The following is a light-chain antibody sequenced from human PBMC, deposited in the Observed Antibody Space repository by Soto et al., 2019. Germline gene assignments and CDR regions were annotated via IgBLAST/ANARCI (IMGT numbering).Light chain of an antibody. CDR2: GAS. Sequence: EIVLTQSPGTLSLSPGERATLSCRASQSVSSSYLAWYQQKPGQDPRLLIYGASSRATGIPDRFSGSGSGTEFTITISRLEPEDFAVYYCQQYGSSPPWTFGQGTKVEIK. J-gene: IGKJ1*01. V-gene: IGKV3-20*01. CDR1: QSVSSSY. CDR3: QQYGSSPPWT.